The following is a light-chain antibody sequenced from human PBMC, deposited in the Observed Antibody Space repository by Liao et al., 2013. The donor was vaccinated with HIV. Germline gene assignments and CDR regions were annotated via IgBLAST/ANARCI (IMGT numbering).Light chain of an antibody. CDR1: NIGSTS. CDR3: QVWDSSSDPEV. J-gene: IGLJ1*01. CDR2: YNS. Sequence: SYVLSQPPSVSVAPGKTARITCGGNNIGSTSVHWYQQKPGQAPVLVIYYNSDRPSGIPERFSGTNSGNTATLTISRVEAGDEADYYCQVWDSSSDPEVFGTGTKVTVL. V-gene: IGLV3-21*04.